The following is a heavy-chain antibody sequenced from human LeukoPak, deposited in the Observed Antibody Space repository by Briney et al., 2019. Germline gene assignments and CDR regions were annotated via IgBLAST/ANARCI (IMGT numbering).Heavy chain of an antibody. V-gene: IGHV1-2*06. Sequence: ASVKVSCKASGYTFTGYYMHWLRQAPGQGLEWMGRINPNSGGTNYAQKFQGRVTMTRDTSISTAYMERRSLTPDDTAVYYWARPLWFGESPLGIWGQGTLVTVSS. D-gene: IGHD3-10*01. J-gene: IGHJ4*02. CDR3: ARPLWFGESPLGI. CDR2: INPNSGGT. CDR1: GYTFTGYY.